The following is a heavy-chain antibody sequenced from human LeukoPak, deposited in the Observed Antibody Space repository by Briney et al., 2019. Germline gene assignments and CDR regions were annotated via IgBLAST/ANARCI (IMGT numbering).Heavy chain of an antibody. J-gene: IGHJ4*02. CDR3: VSQQSGIFY. D-gene: IGHD6-13*01. Sequence: GGSLRLSCSAPRFTLSDYAAQWGRQAPGKGLEYVSGISRNGDSTYYADSVKGRFSISRDNSKNTLYLQMSSLRNEDTAVYYCVSQQSGIFYWGQGTLVTVSS. CDR1: RFTLSDYA. CDR2: ISRNGDST. V-gene: IGHV3-64D*09.